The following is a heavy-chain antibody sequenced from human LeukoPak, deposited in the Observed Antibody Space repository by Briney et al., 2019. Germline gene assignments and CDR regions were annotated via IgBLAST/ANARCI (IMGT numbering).Heavy chain of an antibody. CDR1: GGSISSYY. Sequence: SETLSLTCTVSGGSISSYYWSWIRQPPGKGLEWIGYIYYSGSTNYNPSLKSRVTISVDTSKNHFSLKLSSVTAADTAVYYCARTYYDSSGYIDYWGQGTLVTVSS. CDR3: ARTYYDSSGYIDY. J-gene: IGHJ4*02. D-gene: IGHD3-22*01. V-gene: IGHV4-59*12. CDR2: IYYSGST.